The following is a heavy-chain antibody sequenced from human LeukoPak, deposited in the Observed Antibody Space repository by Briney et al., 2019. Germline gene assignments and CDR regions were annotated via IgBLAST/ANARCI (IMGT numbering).Heavy chain of an antibody. CDR1: GFTFSSNY. CDR3: ARGSGDYDILTGWIPAHFDY. CDR2: IYSGGST. D-gene: IGHD3-9*01. J-gene: IGHJ4*02. V-gene: IGHV3-53*01. Sequence: GGSLRLSCAASGFTFSSNYMSWVRQAPGKGLEWVSVIYSGGSTYYADSVKGRFTISRDNSKHTLYLQMTSLRAEDTAVYYCARGSGDYDILTGWIPAHFDYWGQGTLVTVSS.